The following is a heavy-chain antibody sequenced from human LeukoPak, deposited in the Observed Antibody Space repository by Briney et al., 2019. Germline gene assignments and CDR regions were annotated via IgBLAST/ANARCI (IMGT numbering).Heavy chain of an antibody. D-gene: IGHD3-22*01. J-gene: IGHJ4*02. CDR1: GYTFTNYG. CDR2: ISAYNGHT. V-gene: IGHV1-18*01. Sequence: ASVKVSCKASGYTFTNYGITWLRQAPGQGLEWMGWISAYNGHTNYAQKLQGRPTMTTDTSTSTAYMELRSLRSDDTAVYYCATQLGYYDSSGYDFDYWGQGTLVTVSS. CDR3: ATQLGYYDSSGYDFDY.